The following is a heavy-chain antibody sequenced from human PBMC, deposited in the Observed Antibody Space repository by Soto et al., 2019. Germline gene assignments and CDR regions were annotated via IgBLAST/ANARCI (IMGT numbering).Heavy chain of an antibody. V-gene: IGHV4-61*01. Sequence: QVQLQESGPGLVKPSETLSLTCTVSGGSVSSGSYYWSWIRQPPGKGLEWIGYIYYSGSTNYNPSLKSRVTISVDTSKNQVTLKLSSVTAADPAVYSCARGIAGWYQGRYYYGMDVWGQGTTVTVSS. CDR3: ARGIAGWYQGRYYYGMDV. CDR1: GGSVSSGSYY. D-gene: IGHD6-19*01. J-gene: IGHJ6*02. CDR2: IYYSGST.